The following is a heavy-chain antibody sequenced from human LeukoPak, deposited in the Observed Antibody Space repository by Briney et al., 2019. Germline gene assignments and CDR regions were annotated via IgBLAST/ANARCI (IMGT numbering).Heavy chain of an antibody. CDR1: GGSISSYY. V-gene: IGHV4-59*13. Sequence: SETLSLTCTVSGGSISSYYWSWIRQPRGKGLEWIGYIYYSGSTNYNPSLKSRVTISIDTSKNQFSLKLRSVTAADTAVYYCARGAGATDYWGQGTLVTVSS. CDR2: IYYSGST. D-gene: IGHD1-26*01. CDR3: ARGAGATDY. J-gene: IGHJ4*02.